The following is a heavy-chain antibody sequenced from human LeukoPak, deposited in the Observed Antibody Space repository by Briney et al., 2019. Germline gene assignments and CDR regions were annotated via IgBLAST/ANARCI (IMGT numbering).Heavy chain of an antibody. CDR1: GFTFSSYS. CDR3: ARDRGIAVADYFDY. J-gene: IGHJ4*02. CDR2: ISSSSSTI. D-gene: IGHD6-19*01. Sequence: GGFLRLSCAASGFTFSSYSMNWVRQAPGKGLEWVSYISSSSSTIYYADSVKGRFTISRDNAKNSLYLQMNSLRAEDTAVYYCARDRGIAVADYFDYWGQGTLVTVSS. V-gene: IGHV3-48*01.